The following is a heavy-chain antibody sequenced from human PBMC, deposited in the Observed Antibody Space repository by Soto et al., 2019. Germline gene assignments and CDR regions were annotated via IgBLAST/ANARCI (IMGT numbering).Heavy chain of an antibody. CDR3: ARARDSSGYYGTEFDY. Sequence: PGRSLRLSCAASGFTFSSYDMHWVRQATGKGLEWVSAIGTAGDTYYPGSVKGRFTISRENAKNSLYLQMNSLRAEDTAVYYCARARDSSGYYGTEFDYWGQGTLVTVSS. V-gene: IGHV3-13*01. D-gene: IGHD3-22*01. CDR2: IGTAGDT. J-gene: IGHJ4*02. CDR1: GFTFSSYD.